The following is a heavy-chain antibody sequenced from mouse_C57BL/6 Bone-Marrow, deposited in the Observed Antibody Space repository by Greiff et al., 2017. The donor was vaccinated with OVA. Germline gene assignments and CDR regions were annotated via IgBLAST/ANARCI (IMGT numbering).Heavy chain of an antibody. CDR1: GFTFSSYG. J-gene: IGHJ3*01. CDR2: ISSGGSYT. Sequence: EVKLVESGGDLVKPGGSLKLSCAASGFTFSSYGMSWVRQTPDKRLEWVATISSGGSYTYYPDSVKGRFTISRDNAKNTLYLQMSSLKSEDTAMYYCARHYYGTYWGQGTLVTVSA. CDR3: ARHYYGTY. D-gene: IGHD1-1*01. V-gene: IGHV5-6*01.